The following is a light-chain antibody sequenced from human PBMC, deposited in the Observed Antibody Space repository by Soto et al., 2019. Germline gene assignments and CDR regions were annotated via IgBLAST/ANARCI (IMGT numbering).Light chain of an antibody. Sequence: DLQMTQSASSLTASLGDRVTITCRASQSINNFLNWYQQKPGQAPXXLMDSATTLLGGVPSRFSGSGSGTDFTLTITRLEPEDFAMYYCQRYDSFRTFGQGTKVDI. CDR3: QRYDSFRT. V-gene: IGKV1-39*02. CDR2: SAT. CDR1: QSINNF. J-gene: IGKJ1*01.